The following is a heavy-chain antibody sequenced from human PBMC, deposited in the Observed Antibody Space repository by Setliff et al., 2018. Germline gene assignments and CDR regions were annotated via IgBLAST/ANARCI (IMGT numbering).Heavy chain of an antibody. CDR2: ISPYNGDT. V-gene: IGHV1-18*01. J-gene: IGHJ4*02. CDR3: ARDPRRAGGY. D-gene: IGHD3-10*01. CDR1: GGTFSNSA. Sequence: ASVKVSCKAFGGTFSNSAINWVRQAPGQGLEWMGWISPYNGDTSYTQKLQDRVTMTRDTSISTAFLELSRLTSDDTAVDYCARDPRRAGGYWGQGTLVTVSS.